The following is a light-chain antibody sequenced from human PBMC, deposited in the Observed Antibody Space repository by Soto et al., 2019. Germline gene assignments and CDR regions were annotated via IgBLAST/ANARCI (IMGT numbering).Light chain of an antibody. CDR3: ATWDSILSAGV. V-gene: IGLV1-51*02. CDR2: ENN. CDR1: SSNIGSNY. J-gene: IGLJ3*02. Sequence: QSVLTQPPSVSAAPEQKVTISCSGSSSNIGSNYVSWYQQLPGTAPKLLIYENNKRPSGIPDRISGSKYGTSATLGITGLQTGDEADYYCATWDSILSAGVFGGGTKVTVL.